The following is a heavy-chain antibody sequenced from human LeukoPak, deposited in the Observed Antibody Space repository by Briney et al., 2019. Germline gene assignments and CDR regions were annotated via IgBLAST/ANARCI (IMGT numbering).Heavy chain of an antibody. CDR1: GASISRGSW. Sequence: SETLSLTCDVSGASISRGSWWCWVRQPPGKGLAWIGEIFHSGDTNYNLSLKSRITMSVDTSKNQFSLKLSSVTAADTAVYYCVREGSISGDAFDIWGRGTLVAVSS. CDR2: IFHSGDT. CDR3: VREGSISGDAFDI. J-gene: IGHJ3*02. V-gene: IGHV4-4*02. D-gene: IGHD2-21*01.